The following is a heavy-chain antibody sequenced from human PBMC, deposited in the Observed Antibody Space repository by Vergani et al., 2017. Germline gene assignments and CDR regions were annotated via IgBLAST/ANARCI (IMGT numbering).Heavy chain of an antibody. CDR1: GFTFSNYW. D-gene: IGHD2-2*02. V-gene: IGHV3-30*03. CDR2: ISFDGTNE. CDR3: VRDRGLCAGGRCYTEAWDY. Sequence: VQLVESGGGLVKRGGSLRLSCAASGFTFSNYWMQWVRQAPGKGLEWVVGISFDGTNEYYPDLVKGRFTISRDIAKNTLYLQVRSLRLEDTGVYHCVRDRGLCAGGRCYTEAWDYWGQGTPVTVSS. J-gene: IGHJ4*02.